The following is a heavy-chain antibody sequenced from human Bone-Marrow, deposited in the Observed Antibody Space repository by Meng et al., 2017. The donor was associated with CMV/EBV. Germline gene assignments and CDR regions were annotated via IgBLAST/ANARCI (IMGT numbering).Heavy chain of an antibody. CDR2: ISAYNGNT. J-gene: IGHJ6*02. V-gene: IGHV1-18*01. Sequence: ASVKVSCKASGYTFTSYGISWVRQAPGQGLEWMGWISAYNGNTNYAQKFQGRVTMTRDTSISTAYMELSRLRSDDTAVYYCARDGIVVVPAAIQGSNYYYYGMDVWGQGTTVTVSS. D-gene: IGHD2-2*02. CDR1: GYTFTSYG. CDR3: ARDGIVVVPAAIQGSNYYYYGMDV.